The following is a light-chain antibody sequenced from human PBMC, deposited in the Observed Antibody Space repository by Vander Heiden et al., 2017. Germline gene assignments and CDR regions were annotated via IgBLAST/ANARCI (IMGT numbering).Light chain of an antibody. V-gene: IGKV1-39*01. J-gene: IGKJ3*01. CDR2: AAS. Sequence: DIQMTQSPSSLSASVGDRVTIPCRASQSISDYLNWYQQKPGKAPNLLIYAASRLRSGVPSRFSGSGSGTDFALTISSLQPEDFATYYCQQSYSSPFTVGPGTKVDIK. CDR3: QQSYSSPFT. CDR1: QSISDY.